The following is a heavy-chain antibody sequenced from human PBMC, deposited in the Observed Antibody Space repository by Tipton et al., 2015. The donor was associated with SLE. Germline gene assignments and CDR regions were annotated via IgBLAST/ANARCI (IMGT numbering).Heavy chain of an antibody. CDR2: INPSGGST. V-gene: IGHV1-46*01. CDR1: GYTFTSYY. D-gene: IGHD2-2*01. CDR3: ARDRGTSVGHWYFDL. J-gene: IGHJ2*01. Sequence: QLVQSGAEVKKPGASVKVSCKASGYTFTSYYMHWVRQAPGQGLEWMGIINPSGGSTSYAQKFQGRVTMTRDTSTSTVYMELSSLRSEDTAVYYCARDRGTSVGHWYFDLWGRGTLVTVSS.